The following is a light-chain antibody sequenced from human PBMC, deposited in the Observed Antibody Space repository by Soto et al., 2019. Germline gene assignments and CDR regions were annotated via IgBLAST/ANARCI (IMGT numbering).Light chain of an antibody. Sequence: DIQMTQSPSSLSASAGDRVTITCRASQGISNYLAWYQQKPGKVPKLLIYAASTLQSGVPSRFSGSGSGTDFTLTISSLHPEDVATYYCQKYNSAPHTFGQGTKLEIK. V-gene: IGKV1-27*01. CDR2: AAS. CDR3: QKYNSAPHT. CDR1: QGISNY. J-gene: IGKJ2*01.